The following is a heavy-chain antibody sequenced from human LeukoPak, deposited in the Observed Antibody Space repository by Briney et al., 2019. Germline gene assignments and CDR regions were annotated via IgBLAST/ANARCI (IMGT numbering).Heavy chain of an antibody. CDR3: AREGSSSSSYFQH. V-gene: IGHV1-69*13. CDR2: IIPIFGTA. Sequence: SVTVSCKASGGTFSSYAISWVRQAPGQGLEWMGGIIPIFGTANYAQKFQGRVTITADESTSTAYMELSSLRSEDTAVYYCAREGSSSSSYFQHWGQGTLVTVSS. J-gene: IGHJ1*01. D-gene: IGHD6-6*01. CDR1: GGTFSSYA.